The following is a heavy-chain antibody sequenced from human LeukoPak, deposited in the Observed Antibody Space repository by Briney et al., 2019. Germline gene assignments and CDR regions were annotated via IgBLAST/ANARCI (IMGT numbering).Heavy chain of an antibody. CDR3: ARSDSSQTAPQYNWFDP. J-gene: IGHJ5*02. Sequence: SETLSLTCTVSGGSISSYYWSWIRQPPGKGLEWIGYIYYSGSTNYNPSLKSRVTISVDTSKNQFSLKLSSVTAADTAVYYCARSDSSQTAPQYNWFDPWGQGTLVTVSS. D-gene: IGHD6-13*01. CDR2: IYYSGST. V-gene: IGHV4-59*08. CDR1: GGSISSYY.